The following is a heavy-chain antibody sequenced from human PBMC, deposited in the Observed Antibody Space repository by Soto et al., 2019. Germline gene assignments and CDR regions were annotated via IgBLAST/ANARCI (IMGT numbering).Heavy chain of an antibody. Sequence: SETLSLTCTVSGGSISSSSYYWGWIRQPPGKGLEWIGSIYYSGSTYYNPSLKSRVTISVDTSKNQFSLKLSSVTAADTAVYYCARHVNEYYDFWSGYYAPEGYYYYYYMDVWGKGTTVTVSS. CDR3: ARHVNEYYDFWSGYYAPEGYYYYYYMDV. J-gene: IGHJ6*03. V-gene: IGHV4-39*01. CDR1: GGSISSSSYY. CDR2: IYYSGST. D-gene: IGHD3-3*01.